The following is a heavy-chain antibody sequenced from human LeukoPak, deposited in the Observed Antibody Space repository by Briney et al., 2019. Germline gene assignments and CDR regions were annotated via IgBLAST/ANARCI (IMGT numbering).Heavy chain of an antibody. CDR2: ISAYNGNT. V-gene: IGHV1-18*01. Sequence: ASVKVSCKASGYTFTKYGISWVRQAPGQGLEWMGWISAYNGNTNYAQKLQGRVTMTTDTSTSTAYMELRSLRSDDTAVYYCARAGNDYVWGSYRLQPLDYWGQGTLVTVSS. CDR1: GYTFTKYG. CDR3: ARAGNDYVWGSYRLQPLDY. D-gene: IGHD3-16*02. J-gene: IGHJ4*02.